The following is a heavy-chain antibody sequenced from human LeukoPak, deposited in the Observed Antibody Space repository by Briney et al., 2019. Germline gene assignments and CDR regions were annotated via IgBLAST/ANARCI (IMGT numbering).Heavy chain of an antibody. CDR3: ATQTIARGGY. Sequence: GGSLRLSCAASRFTFSSYSMNWVRQAPGKGLEWVSSISSSGSYIYYADSVKGRFTISRDNAKNSLYLQMNSLRAEDTAIYYCATQTIARGGYWGQGTLVTVSS. CDR2: ISSSGSYI. D-gene: IGHD3-10*01. CDR1: RFTFSSYS. J-gene: IGHJ4*02. V-gene: IGHV3-21*01.